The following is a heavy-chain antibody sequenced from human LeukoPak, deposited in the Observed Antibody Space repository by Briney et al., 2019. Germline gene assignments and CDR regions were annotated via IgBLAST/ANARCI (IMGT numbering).Heavy chain of an antibody. J-gene: IGHJ2*01. D-gene: IGHD4-17*01. V-gene: IGHV3-33*06. CDR1: GFTFSSYG. Sequence: PGGSLRLSCAASGFTFSSYGMHWVRQAPGKGLEWVAVIWYDGSNKYYADSVKGRFTISRDNSKNTLYLQMNSLRAEDTAVYYCAKDGDYAPPRWYFDLWGRGTLVTVSS. CDR3: AKDGDYAPPRWYFDL. CDR2: IWYDGSNK.